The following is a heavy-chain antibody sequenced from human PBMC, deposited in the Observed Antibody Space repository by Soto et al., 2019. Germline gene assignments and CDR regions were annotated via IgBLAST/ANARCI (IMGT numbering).Heavy chain of an antibody. CDR3: ARGINYYDSGDEAFDI. Sequence: QVQLVQSGAEVKKPGASVKVSCKASGYTFTSYDINWVRQATGQGLEWMGWMNPNSGNTGYAQKFQGRVTMTRTTSISTADMELSSLRSEDTAVYYCARGINYYDSGDEAFDIWGQGTMVTVSS. V-gene: IGHV1-8*01. CDR1: GYTFTSYD. J-gene: IGHJ3*02. CDR2: MNPNSGNT. D-gene: IGHD3-10*01.